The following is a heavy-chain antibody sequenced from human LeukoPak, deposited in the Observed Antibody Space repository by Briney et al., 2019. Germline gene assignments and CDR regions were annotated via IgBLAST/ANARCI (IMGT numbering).Heavy chain of an antibody. Sequence: SETLSLTCTVSGGSVSSSNYYWGWFRQPPGKGLEWIGSICYSGSTYYNPSFKSRVTMSVDTSKNQFSLKLSSVTAADTAVYYCARVNGRMLVPAAAPDYYYYGMDVWGQGTTVTVSS. J-gene: IGHJ6*02. CDR3: ARVNGRMLVPAAAPDYYYYGMDV. CDR1: GGSVSSSNYY. V-gene: IGHV4-39*07. CDR2: ICYSGST. D-gene: IGHD2-2*01.